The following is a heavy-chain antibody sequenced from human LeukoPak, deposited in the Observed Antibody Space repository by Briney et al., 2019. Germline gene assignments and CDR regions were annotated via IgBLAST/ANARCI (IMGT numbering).Heavy chain of an antibody. Sequence: GGSLRLSCAASGFTLSDYYMTWIRQAPGKGLEWVSYISSSGTFIYYGDSVKGRFTISRDTASNSLYLQMNSLRAEDTAVYYCARDVNWEFDYWGQGTLVTVSS. CDR1: GFTLSDYY. CDR3: ARDVNWEFDY. CDR2: ISSSGTFI. V-gene: IGHV3-11*01. D-gene: IGHD7-27*01. J-gene: IGHJ4*02.